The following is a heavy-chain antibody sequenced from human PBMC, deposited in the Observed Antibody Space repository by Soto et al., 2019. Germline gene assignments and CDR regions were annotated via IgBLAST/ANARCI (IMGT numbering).Heavy chain of an antibody. CDR1: GDGYFTSVA. J-gene: IGHJ4*02. V-gene: IGHV1-58*01. Sequence: ASVKVSCKASGDGYFTSVAVQWVRQTRGQGLEWLGWIAVGSSRTDYAPTFQGRVAITRDLSTRTVYMELSSLRSEDTAVYYCAAVPVLRFLKWLPAYFDYWGQGTLVTVSS. CDR3: AAVPVLRFLKWLPAYFDY. CDR2: IAVGSSRT. D-gene: IGHD3-3*01.